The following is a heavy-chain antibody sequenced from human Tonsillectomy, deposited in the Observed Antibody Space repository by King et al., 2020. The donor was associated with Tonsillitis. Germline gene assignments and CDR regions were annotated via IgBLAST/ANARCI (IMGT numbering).Heavy chain of an antibody. V-gene: IGHV3-21*01. D-gene: IGHD5-18*01. J-gene: IGHJ4*01. CDR1: GFTFSSYS. CDR3: ASGFVDTAMVFYY. Sequence: VQLVESGGGLVKPGGSLRLSCAASGFTFSSYSMNWVRQAPGKGLEWVSSISSSSSYIYYADSVKGRFTISRDNAKNSLYLQMNSLRAEDTAVYYCASGFVDTAMVFYYWGHGTLVTVSS. CDR2: ISSSSSYI.